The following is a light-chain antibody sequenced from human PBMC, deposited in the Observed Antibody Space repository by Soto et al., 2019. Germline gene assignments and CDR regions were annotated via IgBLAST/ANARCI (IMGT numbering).Light chain of an antibody. CDR3: QQGFSAPPWT. V-gene: IGKV1-39*01. Sequence: DIQMTQSPSSLSASVGDRITITCRSSQSINNYLNWYQQRPGKAPKVIIYDASSLQSGVPSRFSGSGSGTDFALTISSLQPGDFATYYCQQGFSAPPWTFGQGTKVEI. J-gene: IGKJ1*01. CDR2: DAS. CDR1: QSINNY.